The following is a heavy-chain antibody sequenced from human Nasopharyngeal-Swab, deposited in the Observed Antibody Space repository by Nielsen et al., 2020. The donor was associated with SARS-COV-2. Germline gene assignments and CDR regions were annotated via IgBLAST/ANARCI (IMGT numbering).Heavy chain of an antibody. CDR3: VKDTTPEVMVRGANLDS. V-gene: IGHV3-43*02. D-gene: IGHD3-10*01. J-gene: IGHJ5*01. CDR2: ISGAGDRT. Sequence: GESLKTSCATSGFTFDEYAIHWVRQAPGKGLEWVSVISGAGDRTYYADSVKGRFTISRDNSKNFLYLQMLSLRTDETGFYFCVKDTTPEVMVRGANLDSWGQGTLVTVSS. CDR1: GFTFDEYA.